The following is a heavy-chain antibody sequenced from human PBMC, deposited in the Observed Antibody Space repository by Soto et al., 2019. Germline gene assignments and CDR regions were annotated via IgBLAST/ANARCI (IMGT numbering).Heavy chain of an antibody. Sequence: QVHLQQWGAGLLKPSETLSLTCAVNGGAFNGYYWTWIRQSTGKGLQWIGEINHSGTVDYNPSLKSRVTFSIDPSKKQCSLTLTSGTAADTAVYYCARAGAALVRGSIGGFDYWGQGTLVTVSS. V-gene: IGHV4-34*01. CDR3: ARAGAALVRGSIGGFDY. CDR2: INHSGTV. J-gene: IGHJ4*02. CDR1: GGAFNGYY. D-gene: IGHD3-10*01.